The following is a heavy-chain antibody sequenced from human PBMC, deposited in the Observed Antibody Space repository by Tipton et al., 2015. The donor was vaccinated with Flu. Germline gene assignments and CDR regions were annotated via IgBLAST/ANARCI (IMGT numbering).Heavy chain of an antibody. CDR2: SYYSGST. Sequence: TLSLTCTVSGDSVSYYYWNWIRQPPGKGLEWIGFSYYSGSTAYNPSLRSRVTISVDTSRNQFSLNLKSVTAADTAVYYCARDLGSSGSFDYWGQGTLVTVSS. CDR1: GDSVSYYY. J-gene: IGHJ4*02. CDR3: ARDLGSSGSFDY. D-gene: IGHD6-13*01. V-gene: IGHV4-59*02.